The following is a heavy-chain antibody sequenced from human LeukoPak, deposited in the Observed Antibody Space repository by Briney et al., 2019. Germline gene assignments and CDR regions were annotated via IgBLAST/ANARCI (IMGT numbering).Heavy chain of an antibody. J-gene: IGHJ4*02. CDR2: ISGSGGTT. V-gene: IGHV3-23*01. D-gene: IGHD2-21*01. Sequence: GGSLRLSCAASGFTFSNFAMSWVRQAPGKGLEWVSAISGSGGTTYYADSVKGRFTLSRDNSKNTLYLQMNSLRAEDTAVYYCAKVPNVALGYFDYWGQGTLVTVSS. CDR3: AKVPNVALGYFDY. CDR1: GFTFSNFA.